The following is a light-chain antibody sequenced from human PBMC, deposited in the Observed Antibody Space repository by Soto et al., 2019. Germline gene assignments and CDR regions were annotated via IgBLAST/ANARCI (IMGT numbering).Light chain of an antibody. V-gene: IGLV2-14*01. J-gene: IGLJ3*02. CDR3: SSYTSSSTLSNWV. CDR1: RSDVGGYNY. CDR2: EVS. Sequence: QSVLTQPASVSGSPGQSITIACTGTRSDVGGYNYVSWYQQHPGKAPKLMIYEVSNRPSGVSNRFSGSKSGNTASLTISGLQAEDEADYYCSSYTSSSTLSNWVFGGGTKLTVL.